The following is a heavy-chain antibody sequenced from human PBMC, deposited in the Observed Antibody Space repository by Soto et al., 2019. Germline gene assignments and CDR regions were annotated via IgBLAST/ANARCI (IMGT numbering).Heavy chain of an antibody. CDR2: IYSGGST. CDR3: ARAPDSSGYSFDY. D-gene: IGHD3-22*01. CDR1: RFTVSSNY. V-gene: IGHV3-53*01. J-gene: IGHJ4*02. Sequence: LRLSCAASRFTVSSNYMSGVRQAPGKGLEWVSVIYSGGSTYYADSVKGRFTISRDNSKNTLYLQMNSLRAEDTAVYYCARAPDSSGYSFDYWGQGTLVTVSS.